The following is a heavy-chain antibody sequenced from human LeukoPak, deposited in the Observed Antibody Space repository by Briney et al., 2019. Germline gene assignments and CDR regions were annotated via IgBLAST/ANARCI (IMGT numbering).Heavy chain of an antibody. V-gene: IGHV4-39*07. Sequence: PSETLSLTCTVSGGSSSSSTYYWGWIRQPPGKGLEWIGNIYYSGSTYYNPSLKSRVTISVDTSKNQFSLKLSSVTAADTAVYYCARVCSTSCYGYYYYGMDVWGQGTTVTVSS. CDR1: GGSSSSSTYY. CDR2: IYYSGST. D-gene: IGHD2-2*01. CDR3: ARVCSTSCYGYYYYGMDV. J-gene: IGHJ6*02.